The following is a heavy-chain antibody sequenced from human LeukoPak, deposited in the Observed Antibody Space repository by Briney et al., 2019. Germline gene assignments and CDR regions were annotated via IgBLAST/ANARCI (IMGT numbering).Heavy chain of an antibody. CDR2: IKQDGSEQ. CDR1: GFTFSTYW. J-gene: IGHJ4*02. D-gene: IGHD1-26*01. V-gene: IGHV3-7*01. Sequence: GGSLRLSCVVSGFTFSTYWMSWVRQAPGKGREWVANIKQDGSEQYYVDSVKGRFTISRDNAKNLLYLQMNSLRAEDTAVYYCARDKIVGATYFDSWGQGTLVTVSS. CDR3: ARDKIVGATYFDS.